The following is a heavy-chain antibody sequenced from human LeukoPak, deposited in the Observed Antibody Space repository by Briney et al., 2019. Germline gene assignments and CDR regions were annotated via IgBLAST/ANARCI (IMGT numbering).Heavy chain of an antibody. D-gene: IGHD1-1*01. CDR3: ARVLRNVPYYYYGMDV. CDR2: IIPIFGTA. Sequence: ASVKVSCKASRGTFSSYAISWVRQAPGQGLEWMGGIIPIFGTANYAQKFQGRVTITADESTSTAYMELSSLRSEDTAVYYCARVLRNVPYYYYGMDVWGQGTTVTVSS. CDR1: RGTFSSYA. V-gene: IGHV1-69*13. J-gene: IGHJ6*02.